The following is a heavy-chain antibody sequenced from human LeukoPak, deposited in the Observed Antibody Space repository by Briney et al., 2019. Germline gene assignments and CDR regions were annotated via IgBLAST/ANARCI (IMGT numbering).Heavy chain of an antibody. V-gene: IGHV4-59*01. J-gene: IGHJ4*02. CDR3: ARGNYDDGYAYGGDFDS. Sequence: PSETLSLTCSVSGGSISSFYWNWIRQPPGKGLEWIGYMSNSGSTNYNPSLKSRLTISVDTSKNHLSLRLSSVTAADTAVYYCARGNYDDGYAYGGDFDSWGQGTLVTVSS. CDR1: GGSISSFY. CDR2: MSNSGST. D-gene: IGHD3-16*01.